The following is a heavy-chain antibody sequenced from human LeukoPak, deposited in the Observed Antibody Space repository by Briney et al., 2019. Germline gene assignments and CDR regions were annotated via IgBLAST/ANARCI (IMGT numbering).Heavy chain of an antibody. CDR3: ARDSTARNIGFYYYDSSGSFDY. Sequence: PGGSLRLSCAASGFSFTSCSMNWVRQAPGKGLEWVSYNSGSSSYIYYADSVKGRFTISRDNAKNSLYLQMNRLRAEDTAVYYCARDSTARNIGFYYYDSSGSFDYWGQGTLVTVSS. V-gene: IGHV3-21*01. CDR1: GFSFTSCS. J-gene: IGHJ4*02. D-gene: IGHD3-22*01. CDR2: NSGSSSYI.